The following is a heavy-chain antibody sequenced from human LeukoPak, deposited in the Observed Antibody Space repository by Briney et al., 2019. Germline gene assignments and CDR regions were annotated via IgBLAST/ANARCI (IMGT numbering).Heavy chain of an antibody. CDR3: ARGWFSNGYSYGRTLPAFDI. CDR2: IIPIFGTA. D-gene: IGHD5-18*01. V-gene: IGHV1-69*13. Sequence: SVKVSCKASGGTFSSYAISWVRQAPGQGLEWMGGIIPIFGTANYAQKFQGRVTITADESTSTAYMELSSLRSEDTDVYYCARGWFSNGYSYGRTLPAFDIWGQGTMVTVSS. CDR1: GGTFSSYA. J-gene: IGHJ3*02.